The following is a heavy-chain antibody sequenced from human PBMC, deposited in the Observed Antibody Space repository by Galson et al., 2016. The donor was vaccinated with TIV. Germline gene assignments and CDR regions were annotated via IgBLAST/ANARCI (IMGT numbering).Heavy chain of an antibody. Sequence: TLSLTCTVSGGSISSRGYYWSWIRLHPGKGLEWIGYIYYSGSTYYSPSLKSRLTISLDTSKNQFSLKLNSVTAADTAVYYCVRGLLDTSGYYPPPDAFDIWGQGTMVTVSS. CDR2: IYYSGST. CDR3: VRGLLDTSGYYPPPDAFDI. V-gene: IGHV4-31*03. J-gene: IGHJ3*02. CDR1: GGSISSRGYY. D-gene: IGHD3-22*01.